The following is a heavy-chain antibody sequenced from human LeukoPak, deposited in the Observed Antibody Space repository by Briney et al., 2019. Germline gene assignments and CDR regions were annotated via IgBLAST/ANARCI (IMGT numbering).Heavy chain of an antibody. CDR2: ISSSGSTI. Sequence: GGSVRLSCAASGFTFSSYEMNWVRQAPGKGLEWVSYISSSGSTIYYADSVKGRFTISRDNAKNSLYLQMNSLRAEDTAVYYCASDGMATIRSFDYWGQGTLVTVSS. CDR3: ASDGMATIRSFDY. V-gene: IGHV3-48*03. D-gene: IGHD5-24*01. J-gene: IGHJ4*02. CDR1: GFTFSSYE.